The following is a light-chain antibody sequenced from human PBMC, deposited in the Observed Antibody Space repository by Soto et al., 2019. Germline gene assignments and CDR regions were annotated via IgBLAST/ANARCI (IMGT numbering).Light chain of an antibody. J-gene: IGKJ2*01. V-gene: IGKV1-17*01. CDR3: LQHNSYPPYT. Sequence: DIQMTQSPSSLSASVGDRVTITCRASQGISNDLGWYQQKPGKAPKRLIYNASNLQSGVPSRFSGSGSVTEFTLTISSLQPEDFATYYCLQHNSYPPYTFGQGTKLELK. CDR1: QGISND. CDR2: NAS.